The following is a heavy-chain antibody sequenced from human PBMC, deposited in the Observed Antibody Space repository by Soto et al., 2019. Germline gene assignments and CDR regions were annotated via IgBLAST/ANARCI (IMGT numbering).Heavy chain of an antibody. CDR3: ATLFKVVPAARWFDP. D-gene: IGHD2-2*01. CDR2: FDPEDGET. V-gene: IGHV1-24*01. CDR1: GYTLTELS. Sequence: ASVKVSCKVSGYTLTELSMHWVRQAPGKGLEWMGGFDPEDGETIYAQKFQGRVTMTEDTSTDTAYMELSSLRSEDTAVYYCATLFKVVPAARWFDPWGQGTLGTVS. J-gene: IGHJ5*02.